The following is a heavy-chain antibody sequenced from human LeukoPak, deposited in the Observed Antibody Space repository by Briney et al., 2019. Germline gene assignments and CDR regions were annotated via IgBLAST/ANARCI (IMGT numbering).Heavy chain of an antibody. D-gene: IGHD1-26*01. J-gene: IGHJ4*02. CDR2: IYDSGST. CDR3: AKSGGYGLIDY. Sequence: SETLSLTRTVSGASISGSGYYWGWIRQPPGKGLEWIGNIYDSGSTYYNASLQSRVTISIDTSKNQFSLRLSSVTAADTAMYYYAKSGGYGLIDYWGQGTLVTVSS. V-gene: IGHV4-39*01. CDR1: GASISGSGYY.